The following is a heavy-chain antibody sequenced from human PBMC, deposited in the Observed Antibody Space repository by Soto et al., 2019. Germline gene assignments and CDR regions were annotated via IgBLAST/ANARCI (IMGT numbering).Heavy chain of an antibody. V-gene: IGHV4-34*01. J-gene: IGHJ3*02. Sequence: SETLSLTCTVSGGSLSSGGYYWSWIRQPPGKGLEWIGEINHSGSTNYNPSLKSRVTISVDTSKNQFSLKLSSVTAADTAVYYCARGPLDCSGGSCYSGTRGAFDIWGQGTMVTVSS. CDR2: INHSGST. D-gene: IGHD2-15*01. CDR3: ARGPLDCSGGSCYSGTRGAFDI. CDR1: GGSLSSGGYY.